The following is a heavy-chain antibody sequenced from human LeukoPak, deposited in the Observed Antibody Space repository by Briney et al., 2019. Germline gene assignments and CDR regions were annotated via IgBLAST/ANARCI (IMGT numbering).Heavy chain of an antibody. J-gene: IGHJ4*02. CDR2: IYPDESNI. D-gene: IGHD2-2*03. Sequence: GESLKISCKGSGYSFPTYWIAWVRQMPGKGLEWMGIIYPDESNIRYSPSFQGQVTISADKSISTAYLQWSSLKASDSAMYYCARPPSRGYSSSFEYWGQGTLVTVSS. CDR1: GYSFPTYW. CDR3: ARPPSRGYSSSFEY. V-gene: IGHV5-51*01.